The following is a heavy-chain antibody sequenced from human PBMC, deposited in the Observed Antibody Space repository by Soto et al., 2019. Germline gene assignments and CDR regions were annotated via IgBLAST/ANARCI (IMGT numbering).Heavy chain of an antibody. D-gene: IGHD6-19*01. CDR1: GGSISSYY. V-gene: IGHV4-59*01. Sequence: SETLSLTWTVSGGSISSYYWIWIRQPPGKGLEWIGYIYYSGSTNYNPSLKSRVTISVDTSKNQFSLKLSSVTAADTAVYYCARGSGWYYYWGQGTLVTVSS. CDR2: IYYSGST. J-gene: IGHJ4*02. CDR3: ARGSGWYYY.